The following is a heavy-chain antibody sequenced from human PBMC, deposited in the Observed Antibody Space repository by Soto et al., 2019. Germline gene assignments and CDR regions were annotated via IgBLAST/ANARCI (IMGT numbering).Heavy chain of an antibody. CDR3: ARDVIAAAGTAG. CDR2: IIPIFGTA. D-gene: IGHD6-13*01. V-gene: IGHV1-69*12. J-gene: IGHJ4*02. Sequence: QVQLVQSGAEVKKPGSSVKVSCKASGGTFSSYAISWVRQAPGQGLEWMGGIIPIFGTANYAQKFQGRVRIVAVXSTSTAYMELSSLRSEDTAVYYCARDVIAAAGTAGWGQGTLVTVSS. CDR1: GGTFSSYA.